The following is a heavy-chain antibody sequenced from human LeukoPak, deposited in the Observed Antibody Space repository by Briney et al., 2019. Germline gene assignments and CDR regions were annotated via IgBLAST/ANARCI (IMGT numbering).Heavy chain of an antibody. CDR2: IYYSGST. D-gene: IGHD3-3*01. V-gene: IGHV4-39*01. CDR1: GGSISSSSSH. J-gene: IGHJ6*03. CDR3: ARHLSRHYDFWSALRDYYYYYMDV. Sequence: SETLSLTCTVSGGSISSSSSHWGWIRQTPGKGLEQIGNIYYSGSTYYNPSLKSRVTISVDTSKSQFSLELSSVTAADTAVYYCARHLSRHYDFWSALRDYYYYYMDVWGKGTTVTVSS.